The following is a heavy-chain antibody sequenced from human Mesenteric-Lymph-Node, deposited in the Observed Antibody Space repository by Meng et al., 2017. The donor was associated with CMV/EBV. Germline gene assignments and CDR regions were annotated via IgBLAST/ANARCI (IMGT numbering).Heavy chain of an antibody. CDR2: ISGSGVST. V-gene: IGHV3-23*01. CDR1: GFTLTSFA. CDR3: AKGGAKFGMASVGLSFDY. J-gene: IGHJ4*02. D-gene: IGHD3-16*01. Sequence: GESLKISCAASGFTLTSFAMYWVRQAPGKGLEWVSGISGSGVSTYYADSVKGRFTISRDDSKNTVYLQMNSLRAEDTAVYYCAKGGAKFGMASVGLSFDYWGQGTLVTVSS.